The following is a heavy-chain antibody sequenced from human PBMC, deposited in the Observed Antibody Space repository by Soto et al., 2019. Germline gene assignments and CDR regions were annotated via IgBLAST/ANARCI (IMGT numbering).Heavy chain of an antibody. CDR1: GFPFTTYG. Sequence: QVQLVESGGGVVQPGRSLRLSCAASGFPFTTYGMHWVREGPGKGLEWVAVISYDGSNRYYADSVKGRFTISRDNSKNPLYLKINARSPEDRAFFSFVGGHNSFAPRAQGTL. CDR2: ISYDGSNR. CDR3: VGGHNSFAP. V-gene: IGHV3-30*03. J-gene: IGHJ5*02. D-gene: IGHD1-20*01.